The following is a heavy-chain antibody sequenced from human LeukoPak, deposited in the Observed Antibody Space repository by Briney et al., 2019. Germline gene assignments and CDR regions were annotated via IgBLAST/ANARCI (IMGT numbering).Heavy chain of an antibody. V-gene: IGHV1-2*02. Sequence: ASVTVSCKASGYTFTGYYIHWVRQAPGQGLEWMGWINPNGGGTNYAQKFQGRVTMTRDTSISTAYMELSRLRFDDTALYYCAGGITGGDFWGQGTLVTVSS. J-gene: IGHJ4*02. CDR1: GYTFTGYY. CDR2: INPNGGGT. D-gene: IGHD1-14*01. CDR3: AGGITGGDF.